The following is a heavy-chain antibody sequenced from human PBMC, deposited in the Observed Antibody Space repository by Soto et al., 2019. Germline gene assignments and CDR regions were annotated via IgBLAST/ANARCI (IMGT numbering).Heavy chain of an antibody. CDR1: GGSINTYY. CDR3: ARGVYYYESSGYYYGLSWYFDL. V-gene: IGHV4-4*07. CDR2: IYTSGST. D-gene: IGHD3-22*01. J-gene: IGHJ2*01. Sequence: LSLTCSVSGGSINTYYWNWIRQPAGKGLEWIGRIYTSGSTNYNPSLKSRVTMSVDTSKNQFSLKLSSVTAADTAVYYCARGVYYYESSGYYYGLSWYFDLWGRGTLVTVSS.